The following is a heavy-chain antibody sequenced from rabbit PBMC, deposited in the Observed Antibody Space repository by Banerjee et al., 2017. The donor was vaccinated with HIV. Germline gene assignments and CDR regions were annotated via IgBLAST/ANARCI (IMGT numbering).Heavy chain of an antibody. Sequence: QLKETGGGLVQPGGSLTLSCKASGFDISSYSIGWVRQAPGKGLEWIGIIYGGKGSTDYASWVNGRFTISSDNAQNTVDLQMNSLTAADTATYFCARPGVAGYDYAIYFNLWGPGTLVTVS. CDR3: ARPGVAGYDYAIYFNL. V-gene: IGHV1S7*01. CDR2: IYGGKGST. D-gene: IGHD6-1*01. CDR1: GFDISSYS. J-gene: IGHJ4*01.